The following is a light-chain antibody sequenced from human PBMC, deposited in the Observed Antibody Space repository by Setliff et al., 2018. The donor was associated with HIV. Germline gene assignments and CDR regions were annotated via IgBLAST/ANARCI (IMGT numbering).Light chain of an antibody. CDR1: QTIRSY. CDR3: QQTNSVPLT. V-gene: IGKV1-39*01. CDR2: GIS. Sequence: DIQMTQSPSSLSASVGDRVTITCRASQTIRSYLNWFQQKPGKAPKLLIYGISTLQSGVPSRFSGSGSGTDFTLTISSLQPEDFATYYCQQTNSVPLTVGGGTKVDIK. J-gene: IGKJ4*01.